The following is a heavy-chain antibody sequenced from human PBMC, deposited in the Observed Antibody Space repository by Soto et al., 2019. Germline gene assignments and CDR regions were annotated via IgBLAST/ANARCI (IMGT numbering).Heavy chain of an antibody. V-gene: IGHV4-4*07. D-gene: IGHD6-19*01. CDR2: FYTTGGA. Sequence: PSETLSLTCSVSGGSISSSYWNWIRQPAGKGLEWIGRFYTTGGASYNPSLKGRLTLSGDTSKNQFSLTLTSVTAADTAVYYCAREDSYGWSGESLDVWGQGTTVTVSS. CDR1: GGSISSSY. CDR3: AREDSYGWSGESLDV. J-gene: IGHJ6*02.